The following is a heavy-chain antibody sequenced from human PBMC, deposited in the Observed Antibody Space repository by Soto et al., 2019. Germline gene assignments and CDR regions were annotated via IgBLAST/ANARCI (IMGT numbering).Heavy chain of an antibody. Sequence: SETMTLTWTFAGVSISSGYYCLSWLRQPPGKGLEWIGNIYYIGTPSYNPSLKSRATISIDTSKNQFSLKLRSVVAADTAMYYCAKNETTRPWFDTWGQGTLVTVSS. V-gene: IGHV4-31*02. J-gene: IGHJ5*02. D-gene: IGHD1-1*01. CDR2: IYYIGTP. CDR3: AKNETTRPWFDT. CDR1: GVSISSGYYC.